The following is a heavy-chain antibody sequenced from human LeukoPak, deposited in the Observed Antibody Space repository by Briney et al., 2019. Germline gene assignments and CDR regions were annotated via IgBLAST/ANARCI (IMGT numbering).Heavy chain of an antibody. CDR3: ARGGGLDV. Sequence: RAGGSLRLSCAASGLSFSNYWMGWVRQAPGKGLEWVASINHNGNVNYYVDSVKGRFTISRDNAKNSLYLQMSNLRAEDTAVYFCARGGGLDVWGQGATVTVSS. CDR2: INHNGNVN. J-gene: IGHJ6*02. D-gene: IGHD3-16*01. CDR1: GLSFSNYW. V-gene: IGHV3-7*03.